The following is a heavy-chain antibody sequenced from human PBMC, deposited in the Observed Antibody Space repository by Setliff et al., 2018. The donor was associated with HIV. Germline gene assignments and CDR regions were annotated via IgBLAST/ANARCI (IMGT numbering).Heavy chain of an antibody. D-gene: IGHD3-22*01. CDR3: ASLPPLYDSSGYYFDY. V-gene: IGHV4-39*01. J-gene: IGHJ4*02. CDR2: IYYSGST. CDR1: GDPISSSSYY. Sequence: SETLSLTCSVSGDPISSSSYYWGWIRQPPGKGLEWIGSIYYSGSTYYNPSLNSRVTISVDASKNPFSLKLSSVTAADTAVYYCASLPPLYDSSGYYFDYWGQGTLVTSPQ.